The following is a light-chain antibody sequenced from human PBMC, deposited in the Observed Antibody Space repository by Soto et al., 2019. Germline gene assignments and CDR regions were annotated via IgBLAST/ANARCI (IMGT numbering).Light chain of an antibody. CDR3: QQRSNWPRT. Sequence: EIVLTQSPATLSLSPGERATLSCRASQSVSSYLAWYQQKPGQAPRLLIDDASNRATGIPARFSGSGSGTDFTLTISSLEPEDFAVYYCQQRSNWPRTFGQGTKVEI. J-gene: IGKJ1*01. CDR2: DAS. V-gene: IGKV3-11*01. CDR1: QSVSSY.